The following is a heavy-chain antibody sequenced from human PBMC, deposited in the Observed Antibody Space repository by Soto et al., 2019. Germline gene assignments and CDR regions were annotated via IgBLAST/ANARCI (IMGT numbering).Heavy chain of an antibody. V-gene: IGHV3-30*18. D-gene: IGHD2-15*01. CDR3: AKDLRRNLVVEPPGQYFYYYGMDV. Sequence: PPIRSSAASGFTFSTYPMHWVGQAPSKSLECIAVISSDGNNKYYADSVKVRFTMSRDNSKNTLHLQMDSPSAEDTAVYHCAKDLRRNLVVEPPGQYFYYYGMDVWGQETTVTDSS. CDR1: GFTFSTYP. CDR2: ISSDGNNK. J-gene: IGHJ6*02.